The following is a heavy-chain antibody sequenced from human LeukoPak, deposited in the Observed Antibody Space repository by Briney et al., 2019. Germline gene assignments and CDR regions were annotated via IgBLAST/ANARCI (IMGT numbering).Heavy chain of an antibody. V-gene: IGHV5-51*01. Sequence: GESLKISCKGSGXSFATYCIGWVRQTPGKGLEWMIIIYPGDSDTRYSPSFQGQVTISADKSINTAYLQWSSLKTSDTAMYYCARHQIVGATRSPFDYWGQGTLVTVSS. CDR3: ARHQIVGATRSPFDY. D-gene: IGHD1-26*01. J-gene: IGHJ4*02. CDR2: IYPGDSDT. CDR1: GXSFATYC.